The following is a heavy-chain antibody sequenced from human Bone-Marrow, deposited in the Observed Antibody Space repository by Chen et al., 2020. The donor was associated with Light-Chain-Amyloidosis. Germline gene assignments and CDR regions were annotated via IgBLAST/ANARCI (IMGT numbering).Heavy chain of an antibody. Sequence: VKKPGESLKISCKGSGYTFPNYWIGWVRQMPGKGQEWMGVIYPDDSDARYSPSFEGQVTISADKSITTAYLQWRSLKASDTAMYYCARRRDGYNFDYWGQGTLVTVSS. V-gene: IGHV5-51*01. CDR3: ARRRDGYNFDY. CDR1: GYTFPNYW. D-gene: IGHD5-12*01. J-gene: IGHJ4*02. CDR2: IYPDDSDA.